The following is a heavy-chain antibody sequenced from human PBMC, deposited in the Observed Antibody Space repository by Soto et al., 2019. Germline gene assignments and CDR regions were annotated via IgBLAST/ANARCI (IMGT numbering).Heavy chain of an antibody. J-gene: IGHJ5*02. CDR3: AKFKGGSPGWFDP. V-gene: IGHV5-10-1*01. CDR1: GYSFTSYW. CDR2: IDPSDSYT. D-gene: IGHD3-16*01. Sequence: GESLKISCKGSGYSFTSYWISWVRQMPGKGLEWMGRIDPSDSYTNYSPSFQGHVTISADKSISTAYLQWSNLKASDTAMYYCAKFKGGSPGWFDPWGQGILVTVSS.